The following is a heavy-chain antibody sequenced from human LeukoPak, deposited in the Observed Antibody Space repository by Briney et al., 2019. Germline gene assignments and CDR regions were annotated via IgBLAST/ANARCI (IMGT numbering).Heavy chain of an antibody. D-gene: IGHD2-2*01. CDR1: GFTFSSYG. Sequence: GGSLRLSCAASGFTFSSYGMHWVRQAPGKGLEWVAVISYDGSNKYYADSVKGRLTISRDNSKNTLYLQMDSLRAEDTAVYYCASERYVNAFDIWGQGTMVTVSS. J-gene: IGHJ3*02. CDR3: ASERYVNAFDI. V-gene: IGHV3-30*03. CDR2: ISYDGSNK.